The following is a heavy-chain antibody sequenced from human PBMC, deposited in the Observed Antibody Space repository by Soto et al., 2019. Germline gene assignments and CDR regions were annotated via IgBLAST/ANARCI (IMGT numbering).Heavy chain of an antibody. Sequence: GGSLRLSCAASGFTFRSCDMHWVRQAPGKGLEWMGVISFDGIKKYYDDSVKVRFTISRDSSKKKLYLQMYRLRTEDTAVYYCAKPIVAPAHCGMHXWGHATTLTVS. V-gene: IGHV3-30*18. CDR3: AKPIVAPAHCGMHX. CDR2: ISFDGIKK. CDR1: GFTFRSCD. J-gene: IGHJ6*02. D-gene: IGHD2-15*01.